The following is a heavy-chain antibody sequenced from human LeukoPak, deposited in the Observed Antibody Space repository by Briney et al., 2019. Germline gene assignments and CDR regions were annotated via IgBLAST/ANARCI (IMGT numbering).Heavy chain of an antibody. CDR3: ARGVVAGDGSYFDY. CDR1: GGSVSGHY. V-gene: IGHV4-34*01. CDR2: INHRGST. J-gene: IGHJ4*02. Sequence: SETLSLTCAVYGGSVSGHYWSWIRHPPRKWREWNGEINHRGSTNYNPSLKSQVTISLETSKNQFSLKLSSVPAEDTAVYYCARGVVAGDGSYFDYWGQGTLVTVSS. D-gene: IGHD6-19*01.